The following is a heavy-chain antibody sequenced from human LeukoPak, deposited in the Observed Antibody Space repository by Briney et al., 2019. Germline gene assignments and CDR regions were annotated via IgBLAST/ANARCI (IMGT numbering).Heavy chain of an antibody. CDR3: ASGPGGNDAFDI. Sequence: SVKVSCKASGGTFSSYTISWVRQAPGQGLEWMGRIIPILGIANYAQKFQGRVTITADKSTSTAYMELSSLRSEDTAVYYCASGPGGNDAFDIWGQGTMVTVSS. CDR1: GGTFSSYT. CDR2: IIPILGIA. V-gene: IGHV1-69*02. D-gene: IGHD1-14*01. J-gene: IGHJ3*02.